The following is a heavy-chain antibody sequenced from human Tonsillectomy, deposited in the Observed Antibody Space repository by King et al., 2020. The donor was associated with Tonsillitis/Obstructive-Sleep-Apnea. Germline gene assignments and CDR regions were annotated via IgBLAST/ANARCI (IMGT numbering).Heavy chain of an antibody. J-gene: IGHJ6*03. Sequence: GQLVQSGSELKKPGASVKVSCKASGYTFTSYAVNWVRQAPGQGLEWMGWINTNTGYTTCAQDFTGRFVFSLDTSVSTAYLQISSLKAEDTAVYYCARYNADYYYYMDVWGKGTTVTVSS. V-gene: IGHV7-4-1*02. CDR3: ARYNADYYYYMDV. D-gene: IGHD1-14*01. CDR1: GYTFTSYA. CDR2: INTNTGYT.